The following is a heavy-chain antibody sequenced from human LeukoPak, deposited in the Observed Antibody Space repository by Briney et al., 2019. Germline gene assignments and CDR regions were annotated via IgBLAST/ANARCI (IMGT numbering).Heavy chain of an antibody. Sequence: GGSLRLSCAASGFTFSGYGMHWVRQAPGKGLQGGAFIRYDGSNKYYADSVKGRFTISRDNSRNTLYLRMNSLRPEDTAVYYCAKGTHDYGDYGYYFDYWGQGTLVTVSS. CDR3: AKGTHDYGDYGYYFDY. CDR1: GFTFSGYG. CDR2: IRYDGSNK. D-gene: IGHD4-17*01. V-gene: IGHV3-30*02. J-gene: IGHJ4*02.